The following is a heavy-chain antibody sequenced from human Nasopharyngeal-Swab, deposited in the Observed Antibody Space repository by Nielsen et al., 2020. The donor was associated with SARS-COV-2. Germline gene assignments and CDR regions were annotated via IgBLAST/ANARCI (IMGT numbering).Heavy chain of an antibody. CDR1: GYTFTSYA. CDR2: INAGNGNT. D-gene: IGHD3-10*01. J-gene: IGHJ5*02. Sequence: ASVKVSCKASGYTFTSYAMHWVRQAPGQRLEWMGWINAGNGNTKYSQKFQGRVTITRDTSASTAHMELSSLRSEDTAVYYCARDGVRSVAFRSWFDPWGQGTLVTVSS. V-gene: IGHV1-3*01. CDR3: ARDGVRSVAFRSWFDP.